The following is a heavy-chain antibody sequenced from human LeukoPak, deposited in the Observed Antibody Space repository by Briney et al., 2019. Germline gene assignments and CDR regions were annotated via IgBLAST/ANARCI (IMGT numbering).Heavy chain of an antibody. CDR2: IIPIFGTA. D-gene: IGHD6-6*01. CDR3: AKDLLAEQLVLGDAFDI. V-gene: IGHV1-69*05. Sequence: SVKVSCKASGGTFSSYAISWVRQAPGQGLEWMGGIIPIFGTANYAQKFQGRVTITTDESTSTAYMELSSLRSEDTAVYYCAKDLLAEQLVLGDAFDIWGQGTMVTVSS. CDR1: GGTFSSYA. J-gene: IGHJ3*02.